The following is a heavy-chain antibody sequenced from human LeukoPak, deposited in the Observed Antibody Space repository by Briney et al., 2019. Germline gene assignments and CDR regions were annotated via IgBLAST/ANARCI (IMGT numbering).Heavy chain of an antibody. J-gene: IGHJ4*02. Sequence: SVKVSCKASGFTFTSSAVQWVRQARGQRLEWIGWIVVGSGNTNYAQKFQERVTIARDMSTSTAYMELSSLRSEDTAVYYCAADLREEGYDYYDSSGYYRYYFDYWGQGTLVTVSS. D-gene: IGHD3-22*01. CDR2: IVVGSGNT. CDR3: AADLREEGYDYYDSSGYYRYYFDY. V-gene: IGHV1-58*01. CDR1: GFTFTSSA.